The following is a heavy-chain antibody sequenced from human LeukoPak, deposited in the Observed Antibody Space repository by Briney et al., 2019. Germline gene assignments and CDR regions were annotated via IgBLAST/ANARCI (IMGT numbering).Heavy chain of an antibody. CDR1: GYSFSTYW. J-gene: IGHJ4*02. CDR2: IYPGDSDT. V-gene: IGHV5-51*01. D-gene: IGHD3-10*01. CDR3: ARRWDTLEFFHY. Sequence: GESLKISCKGSGYSFSTYWIAWVRQTPGKGLEWMGIIYPGDSDTRYSPSFQGQVTISADKSISTAYLQWSSLKASDTAMYYCARRWDTLEFFHYWGQGTLVTVSS.